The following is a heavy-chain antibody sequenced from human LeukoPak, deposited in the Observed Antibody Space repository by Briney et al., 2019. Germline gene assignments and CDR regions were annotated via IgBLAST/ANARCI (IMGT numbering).Heavy chain of an antibody. D-gene: IGHD6-13*01. CDR2: IYTSGST. Sequence: PSETLSLTCTVSGGSISSGSYYWSWLRQPAGKGLEWIGRIYTSGSTNYNPSLKSRVTISVDTSKNQFSLKLSSVTAADTAVYYCARGDYSSSWYYFDYWGQGTLVTVSS. CDR3: ARGDYSSSWYYFDY. CDR1: GGSISSGSYY. V-gene: IGHV4-61*02. J-gene: IGHJ4*02.